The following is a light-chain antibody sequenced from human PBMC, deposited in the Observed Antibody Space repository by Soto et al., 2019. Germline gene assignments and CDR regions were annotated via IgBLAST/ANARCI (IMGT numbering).Light chain of an antibody. J-gene: IGLJ3*02. Sequence: QSVLTQPPSASGTPGQRVTISCSGSSSNIGSEYVVWYQHLPGTAPKLLIYRNNQRPSGVPDRFAGSKSGTSASLATSGLRPEDEADYYCAARDDSLSGHWVFGGGTKLTVL. CDR3: AARDDSLSGHWV. V-gene: IGLV1-47*01. CDR1: SSNIGSEY. CDR2: RNN.